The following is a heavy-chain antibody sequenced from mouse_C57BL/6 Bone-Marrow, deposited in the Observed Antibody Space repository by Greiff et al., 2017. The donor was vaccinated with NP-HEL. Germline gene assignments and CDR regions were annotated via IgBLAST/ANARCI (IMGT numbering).Heavy chain of an antibody. CDR1: GYTFTDYY. CDR3: ARFYDGYYVDYAMDY. D-gene: IGHD2-3*01. V-gene: IGHV1-26*01. Sequence: EVPLQQSGPELVKPGASVKISCKASGYTFTDYYMNWVKQSHGKSLEWIGDINPNNGGTSYNQKFKGKATLTVDKSSSTAYMELRSLTSEDSAVYYCARFYDGYYVDYAMDYWGQGTSVTVSS. J-gene: IGHJ4*01. CDR2: INPNNGGT.